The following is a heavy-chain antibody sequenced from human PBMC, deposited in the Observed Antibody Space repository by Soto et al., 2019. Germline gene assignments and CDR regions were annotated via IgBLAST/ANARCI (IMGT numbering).Heavy chain of an antibody. CDR2: IYPADSDT. CDR3: ARRYIPAPATVSDR. J-gene: IGHJ5*02. CDR1: GYRFSTYW. Sequence: GPSLKLSCPGSGYRFSTYWIHWVPQLHGKGLESVGIIYPADSDTRYSPSFQGQVTISADKTISTTYLQWSSLKASDTAMYFCARRYIPAPATVSDRRGQGTPVTFSS. D-gene: IGHD6-13*01. V-gene: IGHV5-51*01.